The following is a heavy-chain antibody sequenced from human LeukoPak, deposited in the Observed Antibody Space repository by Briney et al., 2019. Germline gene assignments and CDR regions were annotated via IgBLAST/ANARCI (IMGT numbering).Heavy chain of an antibody. J-gene: IGHJ6*03. D-gene: IGHD3-9*01. V-gene: IGHV3-23*01. CDR3: AKDLGTYDDDLTGYVHYYFYMDV. CDR1: GFKFNDYG. CDR2: ISASGSLI. Sequence: GGSLRLSCAASGFKFNDYGMSWVRQAPGKGLEWVSSISASGSLIYYTDSVEGRFTISRDNSKNTLYLQMNSLRPEDAAVYYCAKDLGTYDDDLTGYVHYYFYMDVWAKGPRSPSP.